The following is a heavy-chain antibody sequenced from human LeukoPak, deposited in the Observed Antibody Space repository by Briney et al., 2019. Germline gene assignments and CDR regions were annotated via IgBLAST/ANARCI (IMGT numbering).Heavy chain of an antibody. CDR2: MSSSSTYI. CDR1: GFTFSSYS. D-gene: IGHD6-13*01. Sequence: GSLRLSCAASGFTFSSYSMNWVRQAPGKGLEWVSSMSSSSTYIYHADSVKGRFTISRDNAKNSLYLQMNSLRAEDTAVYYCARSLTPGYSSSWYYYMDVWGKGTTVTVSS. J-gene: IGHJ6*03. V-gene: IGHV3-21*01. CDR3: ARSLTPGYSSSWYYYMDV.